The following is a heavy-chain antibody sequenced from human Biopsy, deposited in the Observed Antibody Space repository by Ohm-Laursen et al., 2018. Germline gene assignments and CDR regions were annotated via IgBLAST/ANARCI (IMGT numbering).Heavy chain of an antibody. CDR2: IFKDGNT. V-gene: IGHV4-38-2*02. J-gene: IGHJ2*01. Sequence: SQTLSLTCTVSGYSISSDYRWGWIRQAPGKTLEWLGNIFKDGNTHYNPSLRSRLIISIDTSKNQFSLMMTSVSGADTAVYYCARHAPSYSGSYWRYFDLWGRGTLVTVSS. CDR1: GYSISSDYR. CDR3: ARHAPSYSGSYWRYFDL. D-gene: IGHD1-26*01.